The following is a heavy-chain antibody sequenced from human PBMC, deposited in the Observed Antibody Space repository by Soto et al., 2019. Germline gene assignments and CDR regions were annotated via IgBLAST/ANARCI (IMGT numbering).Heavy chain of an antibody. Sequence: GGSLRLSCAASGFTFSSYGMHWVRQAPGKGLEWVAVISYDGSNKYYADSVKGRFTISRDNSKNTLYLQMNSLRAEDTAVYYCAKDYSNDFWGPERALYYMDVWGKGTTVTVSS. V-gene: IGHV3-30*18. CDR3: AKDYSNDFWGPERALYYMDV. CDR2: ISYDGSNK. J-gene: IGHJ6*03. D-gene: IGHD3-3*01. CDR1: GFTFSSYG.